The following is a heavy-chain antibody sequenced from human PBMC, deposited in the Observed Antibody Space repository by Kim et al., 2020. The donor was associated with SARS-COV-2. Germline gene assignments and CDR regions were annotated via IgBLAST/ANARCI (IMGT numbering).Heavy chain of an antibody. J-gene: IGHJ6*02. Sequence: GGSLRLSCAASGFTFSSYAMSWVRQAPGKGLEWVSAISGSGGSTYYADSVKGRFTISRDNSKNTLYLQMNSLRAEDTAVYYCAKDPQGDLNSGWRYYYYYYGMDVWGQGTTVTVSS. CDR2: ISGSGGST. D-gene: IGHD6-19*01. CDR3: AKDPQGDLNSGWRYYYYYYGMDV. CDR1: GFTFSSYA. V-gene: IGHV3-23*01.